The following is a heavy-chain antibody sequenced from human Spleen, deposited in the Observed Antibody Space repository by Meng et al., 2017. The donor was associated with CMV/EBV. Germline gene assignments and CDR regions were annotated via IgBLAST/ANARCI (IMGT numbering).Heavy chain of an antibody. CDR2: IYYSGST. CDR1: GGSVSSGNYY. V-gene: IGHV4-61*01. J-gene: IGHJ6*02. CDR3: ARANLRFYYYYGMDV. Sequence: SETLSLTCSVSGGSVSSGNYYWSWIRQPPGKGLEWIGYIYYSGSTNYNPSLKSRVTISVDTSKNQFSLKLSSVTAADTAVYYCARANLRFYYYYGMDVWGQGTTVTVSS.